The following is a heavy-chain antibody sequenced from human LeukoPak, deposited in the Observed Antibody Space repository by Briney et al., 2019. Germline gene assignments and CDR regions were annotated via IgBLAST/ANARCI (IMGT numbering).Heavy chain of an antibody. CDR1: GFTFSDHF. CDR2: SRNKAKSYTT. V-gene: IGHV3-72*01. Sequence: PGGSLRLSCAVSGFTFSDHFLDWVRQAPGKGLEWVGRSRNKAKSYTTEYAASVKGIFTISRDDSKNSLSLQMNSLKTEDTAVYYCVRVGSVAGSDYLDYWGQGTLVTVSS. J-gene: IGHJ4*02. D-gene: IGHD6-19*01. CDR3: VRVGSVAGSDYLDY.